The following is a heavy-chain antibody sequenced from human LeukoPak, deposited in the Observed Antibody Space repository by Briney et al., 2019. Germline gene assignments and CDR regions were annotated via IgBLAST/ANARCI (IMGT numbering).Heavy chain of an antibody. CDR2: INHSGST. CDR3: AREGIVGTTIDR. Sequence: SETLSLTCAVYGGSFSYYYWSWIRQPPGKTLEWIGEINHSGSTNYNPSLKSRVTISVDTSKNQFSLKLSSVTAADTAVYYCAREGIVGTTIDRWGQGTLVTVSS. D-gene: IGHD1-26*01. V-gene: IGHV4-34*01. J-gene: IGHJ5*02. CDR1: GGSFSYYY.